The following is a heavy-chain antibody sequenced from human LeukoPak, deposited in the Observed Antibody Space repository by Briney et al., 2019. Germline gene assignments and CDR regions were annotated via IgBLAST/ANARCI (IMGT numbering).Heavy chain of an antibody. J-gene: IGHJ4*02. CDR2: IYYSGST. V-gene: IGHV4-59*12. CDR3: ARESPQRSGYSYPH. D-gene: IGHD5-18*01. Sequence: PSETLSLTCTVSGGSISSYYWSWIRQPPGKGLEWIGYIYYSGSTNYNPSLKSRVTISVDTSKNQFSLKLSSVTAADTAVYYCARESPQRSGYSYPHWGQGTLVTVSS. CDR1: GGSISSYY.